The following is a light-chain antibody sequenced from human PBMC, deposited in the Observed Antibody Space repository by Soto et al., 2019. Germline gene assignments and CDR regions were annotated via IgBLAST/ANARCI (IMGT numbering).Light chain of an antibody. CDR3: MQGTHWPWT. CDR2: KVS. Sequence: DIVMTQSPLSLPVTLGQPASISCRSSQSLVHSDGNTYLNWFQQRPGQSPRRLIYKVSNRDSGVPDRFSGSASGTDFTLKISRVEAEDVGIYYCMQGTHWPWTFGQGTKVEIK. J-gene: IGKJ1*01. V-gene: IGKV2-30*02. CDR1: QSLVHSDGNTY.